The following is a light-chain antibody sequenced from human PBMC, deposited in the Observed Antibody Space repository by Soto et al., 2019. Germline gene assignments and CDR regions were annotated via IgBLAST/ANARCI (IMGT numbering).Light chain of an antibody. Sequence: DIQLTQAPFFLSASVGDRVTISCRASQAIYSYLAWYQQKPGKAPKLLIFGASKLQSGVPSSFTGSGSGTELTLTISSLQPEDLATYYCQQLNSHPRTFGQGPKLEIK. J-gene: IGKJ2*01. CDR1: QAIYSY. CDR3: QQLNSHPRT. V-gene: IGKV1-9*01. CDR2: GAS.